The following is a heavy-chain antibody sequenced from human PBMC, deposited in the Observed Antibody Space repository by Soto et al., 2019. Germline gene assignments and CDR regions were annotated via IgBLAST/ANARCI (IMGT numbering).Heavy chain of an antibody. D-gene: IGHD2-15*01. CDR1: GGTFSSYT. CDR3: ARSYCSGGTCSHDWFDP. Sequence: QVQLVQSGAEVKKPGSSVKVSCKASGGTFSSYTISWVRQAPGQGLEWMGRINPILGTANYAQKFQGRVKLTADGSTSTAYMDLSSLRSEDTAVYYCARSYCSGGTCSHDWFDPWGQGTLVTVAS. V-gene: IGHV1-69*01. J-gene: IGHJ5*02. CDR2: INPILGTA.